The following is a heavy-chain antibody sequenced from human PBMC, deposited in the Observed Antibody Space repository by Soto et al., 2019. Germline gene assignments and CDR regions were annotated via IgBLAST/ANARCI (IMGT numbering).Heavy chain of an antibody. CDR2: IWYDGSNK. CDR3: ASLDSSGYYSDFDY. V-gene: IGHV3-33*01. J-gene: IGHJ4*02. Sequence: LRLSCAASGFTFSSYGMHWVRQAPGKGLEWVAVIWYDGSNKYYADSVKGRFTISRDNSKNTLYLQMNSLRAEDTAVYYCASLDSSGYYSDFDYWGQGTLVTVSS. CDR1: GFTFSSYG. D-gene: IGHD3-22*01.